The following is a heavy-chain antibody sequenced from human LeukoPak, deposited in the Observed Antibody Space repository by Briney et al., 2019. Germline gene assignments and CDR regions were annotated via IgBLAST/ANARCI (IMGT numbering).Heavy chain of an antibody. D-gene: IGHD5-18*01. J-gene: IGHJ3*01. Sequence: GGSLRLSCAASGFIFSSYGMHWVRQAPGKGLEWVAFIRCDGSNIYYADSVKGRFTISRDNSKNTLYLQMNSLRAEDTAVYYCASPLYRGVDTAMANWDQGTMVTVSS. CDR3: ASPLYRGVDTAMAN. CDR2: IRCDGSNI. V-gene: IGHV3-30*02. CDR1: GFIFSSYG.